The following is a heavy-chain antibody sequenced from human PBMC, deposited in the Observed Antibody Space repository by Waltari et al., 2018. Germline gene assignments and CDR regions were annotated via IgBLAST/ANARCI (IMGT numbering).Heavy chain of an antibody. J-gene: IGHJ1*01. CDR1: GFTFSSHW. V-gene: IGHV3-7*01. CDR2: IKEDGSEK. CDR3: ARLIGGTLTEYYQ. Sequence: EVQLMESGGGLVQPGGSLRLSCAASGFTFSSHWMTWVRQAPGKGLEWVANIKEDGSEKYYVDSVKGRFTISRDNAKNSLYLQMNSLRVEDAAVNYCARLIGGTLTEYYQWGQGTLVTVPS. D-gene: IGHD1-26*01.